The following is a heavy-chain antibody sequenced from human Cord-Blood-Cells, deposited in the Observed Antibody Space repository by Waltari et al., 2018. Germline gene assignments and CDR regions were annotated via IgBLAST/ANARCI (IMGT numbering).Heavy chain of an antibody. CDR3: SSSNYYYGMDV. V-gene: IGHV3-30*03. CDR1: GFTFSSYG. CDR2: ISYDGSNK. D-gene: IGHD6-13*01. J-gene: IGHJ6*02. Sequence: QVQLVESGGGVVQPGGSLRLPCAASGFTFSSYGMHWARQAPGKGLEWVAVISYDGSNKYYADSVKGRFTISRDNSKNTLYLQMNSLRAEDTAVYYCSSSNYYYGMDVWGQGTTVTVSS.